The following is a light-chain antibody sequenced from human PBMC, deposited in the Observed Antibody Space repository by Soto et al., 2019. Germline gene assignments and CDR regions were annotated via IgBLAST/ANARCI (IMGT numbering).Light chain of an antibody. V-gene: IGLV1-44*01. CDR2: SNN. CDR3: AAWDDSLNGYV. Sequence: QSVLTQPPSASGTPGQRVTSSCSGSSSNIGSNTVNWYQQPPGTAPKLLIYSNNQRPSGVPDRFSGSKSGTSASLAISGLQSEDEADYYCAAWDDSLNGYVFGTGTKATVL. CDR1: SSNIGSNT. J-gene: IGLJ1*01.